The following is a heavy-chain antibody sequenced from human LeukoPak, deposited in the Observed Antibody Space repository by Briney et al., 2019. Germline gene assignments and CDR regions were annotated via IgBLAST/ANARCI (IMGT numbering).Heavy chain of an antibody. CDR2: MNPNSGNT. Sequence: GASVKVSCKASGYTFTSYDINWVRQATGQGLEWMGWMNPNSGNTAYAQKFQGRVTITRNTSISTAYMELSSLRSEDTAVYYCAREDYYDSGSNVYWGQGTLVTVSS. V-gene: IGHV1-8*03. CDR1: GYTFTSYD. J-gene: IGHJ4*02. D-gene: IGHD3-22*01. CDR3: AREDYYDSGSNVY.